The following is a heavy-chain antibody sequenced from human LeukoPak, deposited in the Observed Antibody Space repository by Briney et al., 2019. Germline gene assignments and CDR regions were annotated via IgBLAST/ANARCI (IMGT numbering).Heavy chain of an antibody. Sequence: NASETLSLTCAVYGGSFSDYYWTWVRQPPGKGLEWIGEINHRGVTTYYPSLKSRVTISIDTYRNQFSLTMHSLTAADTAMYYCARTVGRTASLSYWGQGTLVTVSS. D-gene: IGHD4-11*01. CDR3: ARTVGRTASLSY. CDR1: GGSFSDYY. CDR2: INHRGVT. V-gene: IGHV4-34*01. J-gene: IGHJ4*02.